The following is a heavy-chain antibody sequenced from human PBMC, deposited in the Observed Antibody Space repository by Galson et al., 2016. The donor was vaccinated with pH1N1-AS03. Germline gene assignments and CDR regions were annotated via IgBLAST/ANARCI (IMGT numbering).Heavy chain of an antibody. V-gene: IGHV1-69*04. Sequence: ASGGTFSSYINNWVRQAPGHGLEWMGRIIRLSGLTNYAQKFLGRVMITADNSATTAYMELSSLRSEDTAAYYCARETRKPTTGGIDFWGQGTLVTVSS. CDR1: GGTFSSYI. CDR2: IIRLSGLT. J-gene: IGHJ4*02. D-gene: IGHD7-27*01. CDR3: ARETRKPTTGGIDF.